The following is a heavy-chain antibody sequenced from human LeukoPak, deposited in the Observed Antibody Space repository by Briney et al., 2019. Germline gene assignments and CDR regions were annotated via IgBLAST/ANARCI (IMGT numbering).Heavy chain of an antibody. CDR2: IYYSGST. V-gene: IGHV4-30-4*01. CDR3: ARSCEGLRAFDI. CDR1: GGSISSGDYY. Sequence: SQTLSLTCTVSGGSISSGDYYWSWIRQPPGKGLEWIGYIYYSGSTYYNPSLKSRVTISVDTSKNQFSLKLSSVTAADTAVYYCARSCEGLRAFDIWGQGTMVTVSS. J-gene: IGHJ3*02.